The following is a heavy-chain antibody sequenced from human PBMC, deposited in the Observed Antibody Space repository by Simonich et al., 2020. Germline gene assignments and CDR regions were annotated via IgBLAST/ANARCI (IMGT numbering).Heavy chain of an antibody. CDR2: IYHSGRT. J-gene: IGHJ6*02. V-gene: IGHV4-38-2*01. Sequence: QVQLQESGPGLVKPSETLSLTCAVSGYSISSGYYWGWIRQPPGKGLEWIGSIYHSGRTYYTPSLKGRVTISVDTSKNQSSLKLSSVTAADTAVYYCARVGYSNYYYYGMDVWGQGTTVTVSS. CDR3: ARVGYSNYYYYGMDV. CDR1: GYSISSGYY. D-gene: IGHD6-13*01.